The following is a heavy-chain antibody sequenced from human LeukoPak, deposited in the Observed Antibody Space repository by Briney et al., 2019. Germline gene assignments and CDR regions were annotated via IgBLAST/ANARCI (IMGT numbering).Heavy chain of an antibody. V-gene: IGHV2-70*11. Sequence: SGPALVKPTQTLTLTCTFSGFSLSTRGMCVSWIRQPPGKALEWLARIDWDDDKYYSTSLKTRLTISKDTSKNQVVLTMTNMDPVDTATYYCARISITSVSGSYSSAATLDYWGQGTLVTVSS. CDR1: GFSLSTRGMC. J-gene: IGHJ4*02. CDR3: ARISITSVSGSYSSAATLDY. D-gene: IGHD1-26*01. CDR2: IDWDDDK.